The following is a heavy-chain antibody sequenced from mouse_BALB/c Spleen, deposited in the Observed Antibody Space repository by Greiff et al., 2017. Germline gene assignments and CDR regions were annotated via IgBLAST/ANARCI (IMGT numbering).Heavy chain of an antibody. V-gene: IGHV1-7*01. Sequence: VKLQESGAELAKPGASVKMSCKASGYTFTSYWMHWVKQRPGQGLEWIGYINPSTGYTEYNQKFKDKATLTADKSSSTAYMQLSSLTSEDSAVYYCARRGGDGYYPAWFAYWGQGTLVTVSA. CDR1: GYTFTSYW. D-gene: IGHD2-3*01. CDR2: INPSTGYT. J-gene: IGHJ3*01. CDR3: ARRGGDGYYPAWFAY.